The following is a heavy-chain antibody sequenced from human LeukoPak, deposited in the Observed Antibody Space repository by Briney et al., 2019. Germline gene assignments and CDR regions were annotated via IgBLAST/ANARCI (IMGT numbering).Heavy chain of an antibody. Sequence: ASVKVSCKASGYTFTGYYMHLVRQAPGQGLEWMGWINPNSGGTNYAQKFQGRVTMTRDTSISTAYMELSRLRSDDTAVYYCAGCSSTSCYYLFSYYYGMDVWGQGTTVTVSS. D-gene: IGHD2-2*01. CDR1: GYTFTGYY. J-gene: IGHJ6*02. CDR3: AGCSSTSCYYLFSYYYGMDV. CDR2: INPNSGGT. V-gene: IGHV1-2*02.